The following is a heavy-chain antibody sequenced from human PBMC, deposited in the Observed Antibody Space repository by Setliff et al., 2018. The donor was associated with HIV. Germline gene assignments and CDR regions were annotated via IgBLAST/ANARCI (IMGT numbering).Heavy chain of an antibody. CDR2: IWYDGSNK. Sequence: HPGGSLRLSCAASGFTFSSYGMHWVRQAPGKGLEWVAVIWYDGSNKYYADSVKGRFTISRDNSKNTLFLQMNSLRPEDTAVYYCARDPILGGPDFFDYWGQGTLVTVSS. CDR1: GFTFSSYG. CDR3: ARDPILGGPDFFDY. J-gene: IGHJ4*02. V-gene: IGHV3-33*01. D-gene: IGHD1-26*01.